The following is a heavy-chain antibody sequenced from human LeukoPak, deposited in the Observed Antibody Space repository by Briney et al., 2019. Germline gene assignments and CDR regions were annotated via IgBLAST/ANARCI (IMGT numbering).Heavy chain of an antibody. CDR3: ARDRPGRYCSSTSCYTASPFDP. CDR1: RGTFSNYA. D-gene: IGHD2-2*02. V-gene: IGHV1-69*13. Sequence: ASVKVSCKASRGTFSNYAISWVRQAPGQGLEWMGGIIPMFGTANYAQKFQGRVTITADEFTSTAYMELSSLRSEDTAVYYCARDRPGRYCSSTSCYTASPFDPWGQGTLVTVSS. J-gene: IGHJ5*02. CDR2: IIPMFGTA.